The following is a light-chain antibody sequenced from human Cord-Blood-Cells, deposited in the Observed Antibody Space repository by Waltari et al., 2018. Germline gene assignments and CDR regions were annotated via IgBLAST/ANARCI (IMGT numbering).Light chain of an antibody. V-gene: IGLV2-8*01. J-gene: IGLJ3*02. CDR1: SSDVGGSNY. CDR3: ISYAGSNNWV. CDR2: EVS. Sequence: QSALTQPPSASGSPGQSVTISCPGTSSDVGGSNYVPWYHQHPGKAPKLMIYEVSKRPSGVPDRFSGSKSGNTASLTVSGLQAEDEADYYCISYAGSNNWVFGGGTKLTVL.